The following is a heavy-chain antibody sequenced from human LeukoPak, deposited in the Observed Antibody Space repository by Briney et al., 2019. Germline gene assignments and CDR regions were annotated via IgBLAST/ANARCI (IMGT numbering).Heavy chain of an antibody. V-gene: IGHV3-23*01. CDR3: AKDSGSYYSWSYFDY. CDR2: ISGSGGST. J-gene: IGHJ4*02. CDR1: GFTFSSYA. Sequence: GGSLRLSCAASGFTFSSYAMSWVRQAPGKGLEWVSAISGSGGSTYYADSVKGRFTISRDNSKNTLYLQMNSLRAEDTAVYYCAKDSGSYYSWSYFDYWGQGTLVTVSS. D-gene: IGHD1-26*01.